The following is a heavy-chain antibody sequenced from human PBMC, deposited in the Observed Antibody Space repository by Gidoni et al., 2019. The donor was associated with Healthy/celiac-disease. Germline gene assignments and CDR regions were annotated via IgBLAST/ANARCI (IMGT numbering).Heavy chain of an antibody. CDR2: ISYDGSNK. CDR3: AKDQHDARPNYFDY. D-gene: IGHD1-1*01. Sequence: QVQLVESGGGVVQPGRSLRISCAASGFTFSSYGMHWVRQAPGKGLEWVAVISYDGSNKYYADSVKGRFTISRDNSKNTLYLQMNSLRAEDTAVYYCAKDQHDARPNYFDYWGQGTLVTVSS. V-gene: IGHV3-30*18. J-gene: IGHJ4*02. CDR1: GFTFSSYG.